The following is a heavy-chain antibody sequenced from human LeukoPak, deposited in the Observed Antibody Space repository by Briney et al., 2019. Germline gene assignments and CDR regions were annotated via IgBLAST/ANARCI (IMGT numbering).Heavy chain of an antibody. CDR3: AMAYSYYGMDV. J-gene: IGHJ6*02. CDR1: GFTVSSNY. D-gene: IGHD4-11*01. V-gene: IGHV3-66*01. CDR2: IYSGGST. Sequence: GGSLRLSCAASGFTVSSNYMSWVRQAPGKGLEWVSVIYSGGSTYYADSVKGRFTISRDNSKHTLYLQMNSLRAEDTAVYYCAMAYSYYGMDVWGQGTTVTVSS.